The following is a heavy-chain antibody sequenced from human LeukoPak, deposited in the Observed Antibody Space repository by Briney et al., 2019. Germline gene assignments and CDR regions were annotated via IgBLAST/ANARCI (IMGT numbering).Heavy chain of an antibody. CDR3: ARDSLSDDSSGYYGF. J-gene: IGHJ4*02. CDR2: INEDGSEK. D-gene: IGHD3-22*01. V-gene: IGHV3-7*05. CDR1: GFTFRSFW. Sequence: GGSLRLSCATSGFTFRSFWMSWVRQAPGKGLEWVANINEDGSEKYYVDSVKGRFTISRDYAKDSVNLQMNSLRAEDTAVYYCARDSLSDDSSGYYGFWGQGTLVTVST.